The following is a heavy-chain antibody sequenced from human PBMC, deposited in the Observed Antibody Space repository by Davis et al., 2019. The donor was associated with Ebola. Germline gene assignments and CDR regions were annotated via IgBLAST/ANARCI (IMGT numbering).Heavy chain of an antibody. J-gene: IGHJ4*02. Sequence: GESLKISCAASGFSFSSYWMSWVRQAPGKGLEWVANIKQDGSEKYYVDSVEGRFTISRDNAKNSLCLQMNSLRAEDTAVYYCAKRHTIFGVVIIAGFDYWGQGTLVTVSS. D-gene: IGHD3-3*01. CDR2: IKQDGSEK. CDR1: GFSFSSYW. V-gene: IGHV3-7*03. CDR3: AKRHTIFGVVIIAGFDY.